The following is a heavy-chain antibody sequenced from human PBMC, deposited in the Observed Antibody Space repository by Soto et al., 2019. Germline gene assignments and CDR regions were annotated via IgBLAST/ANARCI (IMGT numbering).Heavy chain of an antibody. J-gene: IGHJ4*02. CDR2: VGGGGDNT. Sequence: EVQLLESGGGLVQPGGSLRLSCAASGFTFSSYSMNWVRQAPGKGLEWVASVGGGGDNTFYADSVKGRFTISRDDSQNKLYLQMNSLRAEDTAVYFCAKRDSSSERSPPLINYWGQGTLVTVSS. V-gene: IGHV3-23*01. D-gene: IGHD3-10*01. CDR3: AKRDSSSERSPPLINY. CDR1: GFTFSSYS.